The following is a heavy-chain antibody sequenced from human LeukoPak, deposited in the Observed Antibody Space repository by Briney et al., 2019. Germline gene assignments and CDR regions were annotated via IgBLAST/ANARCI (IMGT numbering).Heavy chain of an antibody. D-gene: IGHD1-26*01. V-gene: IGHV1-8*01. CDR1: GYTYTSYD. Sequence: GASVKVSCKASGYTYTSYDINWVRQATGQGLEWMGWMNPNSGNTGYAQKFQGRVTMTRNTSISTAYMELSSLRSEDTAVYYCARGATIWGNWFDPWGQGTLVTVSS. J-gene: IGHJ5*02. CDR2: MNPNSGNT. CDR3: ARGATIWGNWFDP.